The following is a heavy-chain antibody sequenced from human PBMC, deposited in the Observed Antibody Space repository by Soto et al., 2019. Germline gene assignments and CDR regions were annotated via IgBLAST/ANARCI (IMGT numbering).Heavy chain of an antibody. CDR1: GGTFSSYA. D-gene: IGHD2-21*02. CDR2: INPGNGNT. V-gene: IGHV1-3*01. J-gene: IGHJ5*02. Sequence: ASVKVSCKASGGTFSSYAISWVRQAPGQRLEWMGWINPGNGNTKYSQKFQGRVTITRDTSASTAYMELSSLRSEDTAVYYCARGFSGGDADRFDPWGKGTLVTFSS. CDR3: ARGFSGGDADRFDP.